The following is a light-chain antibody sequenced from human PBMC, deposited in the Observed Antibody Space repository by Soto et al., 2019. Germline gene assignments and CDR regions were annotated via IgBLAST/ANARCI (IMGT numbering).Light chain of an antibody. J-gene: IGKJ5*01. Sequence: EIVLTQSPATLSLSPGERATLSCRASQSVSSYLAWYQQKPGQAPSLLIYDASNRATGIPARFSGSGSGTDFTLTISSLEPEDFAVDDCQQRSNLITFGQGTRLEIK. CDR2: DAS. CDR3: QQRSNLIT. CDR1: QSVSSY. V-gene: IGKV3-11*01.